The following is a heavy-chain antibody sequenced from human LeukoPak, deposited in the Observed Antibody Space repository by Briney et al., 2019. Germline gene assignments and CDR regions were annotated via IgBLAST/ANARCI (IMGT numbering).Heavy chain of an antibody. Sequence: GGSLRLSCTASGFTFSNFWMGWVRQAPGKGLEWVANIKQDETEKFYLGSVKGRFTISRDNAKNSLYLQMNSLRAEDTAVYYCARAVAVYYFDYWGQGTLVTVSS. CDR1: GFTFSNFW. D-gene: IGHD6-19*01. CDR3: ARAVAVYYFDY. J-gene: IGHJ4*02. V-gene: IGHV3-7*04. CDR2: IKQDETEK.